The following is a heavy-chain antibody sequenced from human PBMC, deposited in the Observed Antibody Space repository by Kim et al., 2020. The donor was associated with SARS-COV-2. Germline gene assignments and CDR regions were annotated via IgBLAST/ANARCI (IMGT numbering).Heavy chain of an antibody. V-gene: IGHV4-39*01. CDR3: ARHLEYYYYYMDV. Sequence: SETLSLTCTVSGGPISSSTYYWAWIRQPPGKGLEWIATIHYSGSTHYNPSLQSRATISVDTSKNQFSLRLSSVTAADTAVYFCARHLEYYYYYMDVWGEGTTVTVSS. CDR1: GGPISSSTYY. CDR2: IHYSGST. J-gene: IGHJ6*03.